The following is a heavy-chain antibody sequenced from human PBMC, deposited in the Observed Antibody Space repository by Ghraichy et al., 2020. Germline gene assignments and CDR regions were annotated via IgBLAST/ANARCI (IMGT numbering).Heavy chain of an antibody. V-gene: IGHV1-3*01. CDR1: GYTFTSCA. CDR3: ARGEDMTRGVIKLDYYYYYMDV. Sequence: ASVKVSCKASGYTFTSCAIHWVRQAPGQRLEWMGWINAGNGNTRYSQNFQGRFTITSDTSASTAYMELSSLRSEDTAVYYCARGEDMTRGVIKLDYYYYYMDVWGKGTTVTVSS. CDR2: INAGNGNT. J-gene: IGHJ6*03. D-gene: IGHD3-10*01.